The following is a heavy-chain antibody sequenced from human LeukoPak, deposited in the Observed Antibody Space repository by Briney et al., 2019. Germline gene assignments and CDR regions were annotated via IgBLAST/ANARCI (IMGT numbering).Heavy chain of an antibody. D-gene: IGHD2-15*01. CDR3: APSVRSGGSYYFDY. CDR1: GYSFSQYG. CDR2: INPSDGST. V-gene: IGHV1-46*01. Sequence: ASVKVSCKTSGYSFSQYGIHWVRQAPGQGLEWMGIINPSDGSTTYTQKFQGRVTMTTDTSTSTVNMELSSLRSEDTAVYYCAPSVRSGGSYYFDYWGQGTLVTVSS. J-gene: IGHJ4*02.